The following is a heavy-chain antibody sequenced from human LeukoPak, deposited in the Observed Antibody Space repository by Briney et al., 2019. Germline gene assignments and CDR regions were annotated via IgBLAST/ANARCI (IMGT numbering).Heavy chain of an antibody. J-gene: IGHJ4*02. V-gene: IGHV1-69*13. CDR3: ARRVIRSHTFWSGYLSYFDY. CDR2: IIPIFGTA. Sequence: ASVKVSCKASGGTFSSYAISWVRQAPGQGLEWMGGIIPIFGTANYAQKFQGRVTITADESTSTAYMELSSLRSEDTAVYYCARRVIRSHTFWSGYLSYFDYWGQGTLVTVSS. CDR1: GGTFSSYA. D-gene: IGHD3-3*01.